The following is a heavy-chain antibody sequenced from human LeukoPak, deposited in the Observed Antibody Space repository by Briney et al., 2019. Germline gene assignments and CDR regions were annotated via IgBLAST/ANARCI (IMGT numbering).Heavy chain of an antibody. CDR3: ARDDFGYSSGWFHY. CDR1: GYTFTGYY. D-gene: IGHD6-19*01. Sequence: ASVTVSCTASGYTFTGYYMHWVRQAPGQGLEWMGWINPNSGGTNYAQKFQGRVTMTRDTSISTAYMELSRLRSDDTAVYYRARDDFGYSSGWFHYWGQGTLVTVSS. CDR2: INPNSGGT. J-gene: IGHJ4*02. V-gene: IGHV1-2*02.